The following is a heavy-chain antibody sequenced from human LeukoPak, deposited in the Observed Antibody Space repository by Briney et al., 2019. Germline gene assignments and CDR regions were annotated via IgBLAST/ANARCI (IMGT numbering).Heavy chain of an antibody. CDR2: IYENGGTT. J-gene: IGHJ4*02. Sequence: GESLRLSCVGSGFTFRSHAMSWVRQAPEKGLEFVSGIYENGGTTYYADSVKGRFSISRDNSKNTLYLQMDSLRGEDTAVYYCVGDDILTGYYSGDYWGQGTLVTVSS. D-gene: IGHD3-9*01. CDR3: VGDDILTGYYSGDY. CDR1: GFTFRSHA. V-gene: IGHV3-23*01.